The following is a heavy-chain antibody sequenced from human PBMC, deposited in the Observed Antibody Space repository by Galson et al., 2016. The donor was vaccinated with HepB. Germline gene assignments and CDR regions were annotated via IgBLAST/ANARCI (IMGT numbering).Heavy chain of an antibody. Sequence: SETLSLTCSVSGDSIMNSDYFWTWIRQSAEKGLEWIGRIYSNGNAGYNPSLKSRLTLSIDTSKNQVSLKLVSVTAADTALYFCAKDLGREGGFGPWGQGTLVTVSS. CDR1: GDSIMNSDYF. V-gene: IGHV4-61*10. CDR2: IYSNGNA. CDR3: AKDLGREGGFGP. J-gene: IGHJ5*02. D-gene: IGHD3-16*01.